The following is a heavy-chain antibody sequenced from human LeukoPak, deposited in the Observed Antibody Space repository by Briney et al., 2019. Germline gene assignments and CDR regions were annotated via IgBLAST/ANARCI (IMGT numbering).Heavy chain of an antibody. CDR2: IRYDGSNK. J-gene: IGHJ4*02. Sequence: PGGSLRLSCAASGCTFSSSGMHWVRQAPGKGLEWVAFIRYDGSNKYYSDSVKGRFTIPRDNSKNTLYLQMNSLRAEDTAVYYCAKDPFPFDYWGQGTLVTVSS. CDR1: GCTFSSSG. D-gene: IGHD2-21*01. V-gene: IGHV3-30*02. CDR3: AKDPFPFDY.